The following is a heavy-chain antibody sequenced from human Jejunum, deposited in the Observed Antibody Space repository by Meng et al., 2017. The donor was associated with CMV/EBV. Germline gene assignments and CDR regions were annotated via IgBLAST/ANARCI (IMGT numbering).Heavy chain of an antibody. J-gene: IGHJ4*02. CDR2: IYSNGAT. CDR1: GGSIIDYY. Sequence: QVQLQELGPGLVKPSETLSLTCTGSGGSIIDYYWSWIRQPAGKGLEWIGRIYSNGATNYNPSLKSRVTMSVDTSKNQFSLKLSSVTAADTAVYFCARDMHREVVIQDYWGQGTLVTVSS. CDR3: ARDMHREVVIQDY. D-gene: IGHD3-10*01. V-gene: IGHV4-4*07.